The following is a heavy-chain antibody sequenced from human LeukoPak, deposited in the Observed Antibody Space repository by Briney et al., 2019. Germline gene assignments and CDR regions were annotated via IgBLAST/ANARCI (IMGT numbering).Heavy chain of an antibody. V-gene: IGHV3-21*06. Sequence: GGSLRLSCAASGFTFSSYSMNWVRQAPGKGLEWVSSISSSSTYIYYADSVKGRFTISRDNAKNSLYLQMSSLKAEDTAMYYCARDGVPGHYYGSGSYSSNFDYWGQGTLVTVSS. D-gene: IGHD3-10*01. CDR1: GFTFSSYS. J-gene: IGHJ4*02. CDR2: ISSSSTYI. CDR3: ARDGVPGHYYGSGSYSSNFDY.